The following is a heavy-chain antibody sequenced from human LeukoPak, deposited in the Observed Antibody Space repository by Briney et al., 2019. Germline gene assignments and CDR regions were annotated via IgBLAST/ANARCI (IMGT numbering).Heavy chain of an antibody. CDR1: GGTFSSYT. V-gene: IGHV1-69*04. J-gene: IGHJ5*02. CDR2: IILILGIA. CDR3: ARDATWAQYSSSWNNWFDP. D-gene: IGHD6-13*01. Sequence: SVKVSCKASGGTFSSYTISWVRQAPGQGLEWVGRIILILGIANYAQKFQGRVTITADKSTSTAYMELSSLRSEDTAVYYCARDATWAQYSSSWNNWFDPWGQGTLVTVSS.